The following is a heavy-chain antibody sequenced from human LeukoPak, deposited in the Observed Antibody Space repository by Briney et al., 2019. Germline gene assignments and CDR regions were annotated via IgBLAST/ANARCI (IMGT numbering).Heavy chain of an antibody. CDR3: AKGVGSGSYSPYDY. CDR2: ISWNSGSI. V-gene: IGHV3-9*01. J-gene: IGHJ4*02. Sequence: PGGSLRLSCAASGFTFDDYAMHWVRQAPGKGLEWVSGISWNSGSIGYADSVKGRFTISRDNAKNSLYLQMNSLRAEDTALYYCAKGVGSGSYSPYDYWGQGTLVTVSS. CDR1: GFTFDDYA. D-gene: IGHD3-10*01.